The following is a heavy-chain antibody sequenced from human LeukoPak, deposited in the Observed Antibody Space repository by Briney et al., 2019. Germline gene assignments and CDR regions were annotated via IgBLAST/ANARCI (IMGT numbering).Heavy chain of an antibody. CDR2: MDPNSGNT. J-gene: IGHJ6*02. V-gene: IGHV1-8*01. Sequence: ASVKVSCKASGYTFTSYDINWVRQATGQGLEWMGWMDPNSGNTGYAQKFQGRVTMTRNTSISTAYMELSSLRSEDTAVYYCARARRGWDRAHRYYYYGMDVWGQGTTVTVSS. D-gene: IGHD1-26*01. CDR1: GYTFTSYD. CDR3: ARARRGWDRAHRYYYYGMDV.